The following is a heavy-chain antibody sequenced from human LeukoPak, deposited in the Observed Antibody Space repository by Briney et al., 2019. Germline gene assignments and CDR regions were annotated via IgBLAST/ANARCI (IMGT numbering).Heavy chain of an antibody. V-gene: IGHV4-59*01. D-gene: IGHD5-18*01. CDR1: GGSISSYY. CDR2: VYYSGST. Sequence: SETLSLTCTVSGGSISSYYWSWIRQPPGKGLEWIGYVYYSGSTNYNPPLKSRVTISVDTSKNQFSLKLSSVTAADTAVYYCARDGYSYCQRARGYWYLDLWGRGTLVTVSS. CDR3: ARDGYSYCQRARGYWYLDL. J-gene: IGHJ2*01.